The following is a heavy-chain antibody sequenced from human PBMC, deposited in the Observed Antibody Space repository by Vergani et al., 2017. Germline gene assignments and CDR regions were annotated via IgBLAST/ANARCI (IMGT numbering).Heavy chain of an antibody. CDR1: GDSISSGVYY. D-gene: IGHD3-22*01. CDR3: ARRGGYDEGDAFRIGYFDS. V-gene: IGHV4-31*03. J-gene: IGHJ4*02. CDR2: IYSTGST. Sequence: QVHLVESGPGLVKPSQTLSLTCSVSGDSISSGVYYWNWIRQHPGKGLEWIGYIYSTGSTHHNPSLRRRINMSVDTSKNQFSLKLNSVTTADTAMYYCARRGGYDEGDAFRIGYFDSWGPGILVTVSS.